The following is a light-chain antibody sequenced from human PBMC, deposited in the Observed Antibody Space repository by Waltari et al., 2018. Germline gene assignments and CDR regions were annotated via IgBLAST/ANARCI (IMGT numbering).Light chain of an antibody. V-gene: IGLV1-47*01. CDR1: SSDIGPKN. J-gene: IGLJ2*01. CDR3: AAWDNSLSRVI. Sequence: QSVLTQPPSASGTPGQRVTIPCSASSSDIGPKNVFWYQQLPGTAPKLLIYRNNQRPSGVPDRFSGSKSGTSASLAIGGLRSEDEAYYYCAAWDNSLSRVIFGGGTKLSVL. CDR2: RNN.